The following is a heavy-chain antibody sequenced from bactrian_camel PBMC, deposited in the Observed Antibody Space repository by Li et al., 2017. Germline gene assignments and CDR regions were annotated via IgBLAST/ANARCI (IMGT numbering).Heavy chain of an antibody. Sequence: HVQLVESGGGSVQAGGSLRLSCTASGFTFDDSDMAWYRQAPGYRCRLVSTISSDGNTYYADSVKGRFTISQDNAKNTLYLQMNSLKPGDTGRYYCAADPFARSCVTKFVTVLSYYGQGTQVTVS. D-gene: IGHD2*01. CDR2: ISSDGNT. CDR1: GFTFDDSD. J-gene: IGHJ4*01. V-gene: IGHV3S55*01.